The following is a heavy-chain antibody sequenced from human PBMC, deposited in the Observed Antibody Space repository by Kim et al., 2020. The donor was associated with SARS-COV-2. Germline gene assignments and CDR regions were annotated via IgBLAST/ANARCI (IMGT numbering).Heavy chain of an antibody. Sequence: SETLSLTCTVSGGSISSSSYYWGWIRQPPGKGLEWIGSIYYSGSTYYNPSLKSRVTISVDTSKNQFSLKLSSVTAADTAVYYCARHEGPTLGRYYYYYGMDVWGQGTTGTVSS. CDR2: IYYSGST. CDR3: ARHEGPTLGRYYYYYGMDV. V-gene: IGHV4-39*01. J-gene: IGHJ6*02. CDR1: GGSISSSSYY. D-gene: IGHD3-10*01.